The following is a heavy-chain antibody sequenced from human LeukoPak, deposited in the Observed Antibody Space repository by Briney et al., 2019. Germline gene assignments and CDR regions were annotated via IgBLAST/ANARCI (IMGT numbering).Heavy chain of an antibody. Sequence: GGSLRLSCAASGFTFSSYWMHWVRQAPGKGLVWVSRINSDGSSTSYADSVKGRFTISRDHAKNTLYLQMNSLRAEDTAVYYCARDRDYSGYDLFDYWGQGTLVTVSS. CDR2: INSDGSST. CDR3: ARDRDYSGYDLFDY. D-gene: IGHD5-12*01. V-gene: IGHV3-74*01. J-gene: IGHJ4*02. CDR1: GFTFSSYW.